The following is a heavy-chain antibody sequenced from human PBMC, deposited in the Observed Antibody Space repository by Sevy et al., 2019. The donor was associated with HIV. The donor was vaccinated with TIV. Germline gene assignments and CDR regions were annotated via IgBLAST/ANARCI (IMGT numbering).Heavy chain of an antibody. V-gene: IGHV3-30*02. CDR3: ARGRKTTQEWLEELDYYYGVDV. CDR1: GFPFSSFA. CDR2: IRYDGSNK. Sequence: GGSLRLSCSASGFPFSSFAMHWVRQAPGKGLEWVAYIRYDGSNKYYADSVRGRFTISRDNSKNTLYLQMNSLRAEDTAVYYCARGRKTTQEWLEELDYYYGVDVWGQGTTVTVSS. D-gene: IGHD2-8*01. J-gene: IGHJ6*02.